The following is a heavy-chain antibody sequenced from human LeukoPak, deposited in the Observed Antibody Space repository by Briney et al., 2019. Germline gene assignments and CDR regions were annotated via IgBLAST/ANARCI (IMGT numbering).Heavy chain of an antibody. J-gene: IGHJ6*02. CDR2: ISGSGGST. CDR1: GFTFSSYA. Sequence: QPGGSLRLSCAASGFTFSSYAMSWVRQAPGKGLEWVSAISGSGGSTYYADSVKGRFTISRDNSKNTLYLQMNNLRAEDRAVYYCAKHFPAAKYYYGMDVWGQGTTVTVSS. D-gene: IGHD2-2*01. CDR3: AKHFPAAKYYYGMDV. V-gene: IGHV3-23*01.